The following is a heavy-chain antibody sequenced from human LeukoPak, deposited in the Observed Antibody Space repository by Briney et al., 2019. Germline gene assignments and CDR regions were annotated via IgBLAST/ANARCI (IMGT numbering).Heavy chain of an antibody. V-gene: IGHV3-74*03. D-gene: IGHD1-26*01. Sequence: PGGSLRLSCAASGSTFSNYWIHWVRQAPGKGLVWVSRIDNAGSITTYADSVKGRFTISRDNAENTLYLQMNSLRVEDTAVYYCARARGSYSLDYWGQGTLVTVSS. CDR3: ARARGSYSLDY. J-gene: IGHJ4*02. CDR2: IDNAGSIT. CDR1: GSTFSNYW.